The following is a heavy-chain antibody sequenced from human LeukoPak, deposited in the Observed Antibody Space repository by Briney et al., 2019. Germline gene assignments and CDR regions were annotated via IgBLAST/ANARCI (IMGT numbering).Heavy chain of an antibody. CDR2: ISPYNGNI. Sequence: ASVTVSSKPSGYTFSNYDITWVRQAPGQGVEWMGWISPYNGNINYAQNIQGRVTMTTDTSTSTAYMELRSLRFEDTAVYYCARLISLTTPPYFYYDMDVWGQGTTVIVSS. CDR3: ARLISLTTPPYFYYDMDV. V-gene: IGHV1-18*01. J-gene: IGHJ6*02. CDR1: GYTFSNYD. D-gene: IGHD1-1*01.